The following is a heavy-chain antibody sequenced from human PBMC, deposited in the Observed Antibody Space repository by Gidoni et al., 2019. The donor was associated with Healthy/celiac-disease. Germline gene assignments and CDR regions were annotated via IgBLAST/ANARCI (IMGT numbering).Heavy chain of an antibody. D-gene: IGHD4-17*01. CDR1: GGSISSSSYY. CDR3: ARLTVTTLAYGMDV. V-gene: IGHV4-39*01. J-gene: IGHJ6*02. CDR2: IYYSGST. Sequence: QLQLQESGPGLVKPSETLSLTCTVSGGSISSSSYYWGWIRQPPGKGLEWIGSIYYSGSTYYNPSLKSRVTISVDTSKNQFSLKLSSVTAADAAVYYCARLTVTTLAYGMDVWGQGTTVTVSS.